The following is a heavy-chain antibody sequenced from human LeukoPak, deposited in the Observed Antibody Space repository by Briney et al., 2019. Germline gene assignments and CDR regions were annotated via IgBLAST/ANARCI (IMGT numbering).Heavy chain of an antibody. V-gene: IGHV1-69*01. CDR1: GGTFSSYA. D-gene: IGHD5-18*01. Sequence: GSSVKVSCKASGGTFSSYAISWVRQAPGQGLEWMGGIIPIFGTANYAQKFQGRVTITADESTSTAYMELSSLRSEDTAVYYCARPGYSYGCHAFDIWGQGTMVTVSS. CDR3: ARPGYSYGCHAFDI. J-gene: IGHJ3*02. CDR2: IIPIFGTA.